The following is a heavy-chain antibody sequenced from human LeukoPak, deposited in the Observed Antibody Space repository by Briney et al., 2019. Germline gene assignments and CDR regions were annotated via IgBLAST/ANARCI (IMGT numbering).Heavy chain of an antibody. J-gene: IGHJ4*02. CDR3: ARGSRVAVGNFDS. CDR1: GFTFSSYW. CDR2: INSDGSST. V-gene: IGHV3-74*01. Sequence: GGSLRLSCAASGFTFSSYWMHWVRQAPGKGLVWVSRINSDGSSTSYADSVKGRFTISRDNAKNTLYLQMNSLRAEDTAVYYCARGSRVAVGNFDSWGQGTLVTVSS. D-gene: IGHD6-19*01.